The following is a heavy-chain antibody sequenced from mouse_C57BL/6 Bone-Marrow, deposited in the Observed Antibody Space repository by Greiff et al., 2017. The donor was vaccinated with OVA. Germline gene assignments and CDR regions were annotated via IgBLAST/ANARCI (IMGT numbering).Heavy chain of an antibody. V-gene: IGHV6-3*01. CDR2: IRLKSDNYAT. CDR3: TGHMVTTSYYAMDY. Sequence: EVHLVESGGGLVQPGGSMKLSCVASGFTFSNYWMNWVRQSPEKGLEWVAQIRLKSDNYATHYAESVKGRFTISRDDSKSSVYLQMNNLRAEDTGIYYCTGHMVTTSYYAMDYWGQGTSVTVSS. J-gene: IGHJ4*01. CDR1: GFTFSNYW. D-gene: IGHD2-2*01.